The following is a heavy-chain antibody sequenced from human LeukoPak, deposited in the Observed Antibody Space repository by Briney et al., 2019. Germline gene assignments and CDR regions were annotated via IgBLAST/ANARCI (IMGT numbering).Heavy chain of an antibody. CDR2: MFHSGST. CDR3: ARAYGSGSYFHWFDP. V-gene: IGHV4-39*01. CDR1: GGSISTSSCY. J-gene: IGHJ5*02. D-gene: IGHD3-10*01. Sequence: SETLSLTCTVSGGSISTSSCYWGWIRQPPGKGLEWIGSMFHSGSTYDNPSLRSRVTISVDTSKNQFSLKLSSVTAADTAVYYCARAYGSGSYFHWFDPWGQGTLVTVSS.